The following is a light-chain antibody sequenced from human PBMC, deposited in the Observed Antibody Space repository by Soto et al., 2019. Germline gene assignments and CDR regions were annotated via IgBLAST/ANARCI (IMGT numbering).Light chain of an antibody. CDR2: DAS. V-gene: IGKV3-11*01. J-gene: IGKJ4*01. Sequence: EIVLTQSPATLSLSPGERATLSCRASQSVSSYLAWYQQKPGQAPRLLIYDASNSATGIPARFSGSGSGTDFNLTISRLEPEDFAVYYCQQSSNWPLTFGGGTKVEIK. CDR1: QSVSSY. CDR3: QQSSNWPLT.